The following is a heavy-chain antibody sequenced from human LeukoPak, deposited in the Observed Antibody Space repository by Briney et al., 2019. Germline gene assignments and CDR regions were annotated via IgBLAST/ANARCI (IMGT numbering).Heavy chain of an antibody. J-gene: IGHJ4*02. CDR3: ARDSSGWARYDY. CDR2: VSAYNGNT. Sequence: ASVKVSRKASGYTFTSYGISWVRQAPGQGLEWMGWVSAYNGNTNYAQKLQGRVTMTTDTSTSTAYMELRSLRSDDTAVYYCARDSSGWARYDYWGQGTLVTVSS. D-gene: IGHD6-19*01. CDR1: GYTFTSYG. V-gene: IGHV1-18*01.